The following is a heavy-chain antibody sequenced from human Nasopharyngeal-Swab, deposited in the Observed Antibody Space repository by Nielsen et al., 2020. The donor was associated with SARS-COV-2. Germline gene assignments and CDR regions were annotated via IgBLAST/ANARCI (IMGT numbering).Heavy chain of an antibody. Sequence: GGSLRLSCAASGLTISSNGLTCVRQAQGKGLEWVASLSSRSSTSYYADSVKGRFTISRDNPKNSLYLQMNSLRDEDTAVYYCARDVGIVGATLDNWGKGTLVTVSS. CDR2: LSSRSSTS. CDR1: GLTISSNG. D-gene: IGHD1-26*01. CDR3: ARDVGIVGATLDN. J-gene: IGHJ4*02. V-gene: IGHV3-48*02.